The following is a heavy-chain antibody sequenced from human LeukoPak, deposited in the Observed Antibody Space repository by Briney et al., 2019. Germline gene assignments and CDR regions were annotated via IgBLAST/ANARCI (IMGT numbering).Heavy chain of an antibody. CDR3: AKMEVSSGCNY. D-gene: IGHD6-19*01. J-gene: IGHJ4*02. Sequence: GGSLRLSCAASGFTFSSYGMHWVRQAPGKGLEWVAVIWYDGSNKYYADSVKGRFTISRDNSKNTLYLQMNSLRAEDTAVYYCAKMEVSSGCNYWGQGTLVTVPS. CDR1: GFTFSSYG. CDR2: IWYDGSNK. V-gene: IGHV3-33*06.